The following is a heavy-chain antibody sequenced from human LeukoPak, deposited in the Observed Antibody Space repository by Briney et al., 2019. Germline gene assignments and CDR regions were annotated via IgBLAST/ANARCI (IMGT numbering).Heavy chain of an antibody. CDR3: AREWLSLYYYGMDV. D-gene: IGHD3-22*01. CDR1: GFTVSSNY. J-gene: IGHJ6*02. Sequence: QPGGSLRLSCAASGFTVSSNYMSWVRQAPGKGLEWVANIKQDGSEKYYVDSVKGRFTISRDNAKNSLYLQMNSLRAEDTAVYYCAREWLSLYYYGMDVWGQGTTVTVSS. V-gene: IGHV3-7*01. CDR2: IKQDGSEK.